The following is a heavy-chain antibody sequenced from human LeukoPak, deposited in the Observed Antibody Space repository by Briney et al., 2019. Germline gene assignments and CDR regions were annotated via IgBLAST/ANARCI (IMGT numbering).Heavy chain of an antibody. CDR2: IYSGGST. J-gene: IGHJ4*02. CDR1: GFTVSSNY. D-gene: IGHD1-26*01. CDR3: ARVYLARVFDY. V-gene: IGHV3-53*04. Sequence: TGGSLRLSCAASGFTVSSNYMSWVRQAPGKGLEWVSVIYSGGSTYYADSVKGRFTISRHNSKNTLCLQMNSLRAEDTAVYYCARVYLARVFDYWGQGTLVTVSS.